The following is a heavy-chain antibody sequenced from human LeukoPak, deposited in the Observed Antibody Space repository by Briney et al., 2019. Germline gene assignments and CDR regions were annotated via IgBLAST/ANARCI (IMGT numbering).Heavy chain of an antibody. CDR3: AKGVVVAPDVTPFDY. V-gene: IGHV3-23*01. D-gene: IGHD2-2*01. Sequence: GGSLRLSCAASGFTFSSYGMNWVRQAPGKGLEWVSGISGSGGSTYYADSVKGRFTISRDNSKNTLYVQMNSLRAEDTAVYYCAKGVVVAPDVTPFDYWGQGTLVTVSS. CDR1: GFTFSSYG. J-gene: IGHJ4*02. CDR2: ISGSGGST.